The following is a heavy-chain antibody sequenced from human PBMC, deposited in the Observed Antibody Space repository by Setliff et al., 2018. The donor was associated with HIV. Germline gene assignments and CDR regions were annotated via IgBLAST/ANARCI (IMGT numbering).Heavy chain of an antibody. Sequence: PGGSLRLSCAATGFTFSSYVLHWVRQAPGKGLEWVAVMSTGGGIKICADSVKGRFTISRDNSKNTLYLQMNSLRAEDTAVYYCAKGPGYSSSWYYFNYWGQGTLVTVSS. CDR3: AKGPGYSSSWYYFNY. D-gene: IGHD6-13*01. CDR1: GFTFSSYV. CDR2: MSTGGGIK. J-gene: IGHJ4*02. V-gene: IGHV3-30*18.